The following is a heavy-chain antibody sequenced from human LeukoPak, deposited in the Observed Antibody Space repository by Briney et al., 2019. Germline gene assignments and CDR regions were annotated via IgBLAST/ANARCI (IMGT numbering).Heavy chain of an antibody. V-gene: IGHV3-30*18. CDR2: ISYDGSSK. J-gene: IGHJ4*02. Sequence: GRSLRLSCSASGFTFSTYGMHWVRQAPSKGLEWVALISYDGSSKYVADSVKGRFAISRDNSNNTLYLQVNSLRAEDTAVYYCAKDFYDTSGYYYAVDYWGQGTLVTVSS. CDR1: GFTFSTYG. D-gene: IGHD3-22*01. CDR3: AKDFYDTSGYYYAVDY.